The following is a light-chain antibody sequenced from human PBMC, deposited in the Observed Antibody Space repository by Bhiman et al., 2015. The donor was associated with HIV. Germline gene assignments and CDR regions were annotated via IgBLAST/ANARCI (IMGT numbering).Light chain of an antibody. Sequence: SSELTQDPAVSVALGQTVRITCHGDSLRNYYASWYQQKPGQAPVLVIYGTNHRPSGIPDRFSGSNSGNSASLTITGAQAEDEADYYCNSRDSSGDHVIFAAGAKLTVL. V-gene: IGLV3-19*01. CDR1: SLRNYY. CDR3: NSRDSSGDHVI. CDR2: GTN. J-gene: IGLJ2*01.